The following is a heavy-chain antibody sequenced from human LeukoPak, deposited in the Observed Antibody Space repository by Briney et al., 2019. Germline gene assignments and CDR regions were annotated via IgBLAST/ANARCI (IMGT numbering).Heavy chain of an antibody. CDR2: IYSGGST. Sequence: PGGSLRLSFAASGFTVSSNYMSWVRQAPGKGLEWVSVIYSGGSTYYADSVKGRFTISRDNSKNTLYLQMNSLRAEDTAVYYCARDQDYFDYWGQGTLVTVSS. CDR1: GFTVSSNY. J-gene: IGHJ4*02. V-gene: IGHV3-53*01. CDR3: ARDQDYFDY.